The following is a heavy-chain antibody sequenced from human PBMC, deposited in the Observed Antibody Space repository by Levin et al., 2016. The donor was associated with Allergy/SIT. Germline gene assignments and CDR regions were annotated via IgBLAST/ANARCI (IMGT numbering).Heavy chain of an antibody. CDR3: ARDKVYYDSSGYSFYYGMDV. Sequence: WVRQAPGQGLEWMGWINPNSGGTNYAQKFQGRVTMTRDTSISTAYMELSRLRSDDTAVYYCARDKVYYDSSGYSFYYGMDVWGQGTTVTVSS. D-gene: IGHD3-22*01. CDR2: INPNSGGT. V-gene: IGHV1-2*02. J-gene: IGHJ6*02.